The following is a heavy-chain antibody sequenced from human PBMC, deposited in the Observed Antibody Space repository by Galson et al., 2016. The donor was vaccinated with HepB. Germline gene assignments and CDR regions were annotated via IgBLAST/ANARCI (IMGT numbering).Heavy chain of an antibody. CDR3: SRSTAEYTSTWYPKDY. CDR1: GFTFSSYS. D-gene: IGHD6-13*01. V-gene: IGHV3-21*01. J-gene: IGHJ4*02. CDR2: IRSSGSDM. Sequence: SLRLSCAASGFTFSSYSMNWVRQAPGKGLEWVSSIRSSGSDMFYADSVEGRFTISRDNAKNSLFLQMNSLRAEDTDLYYCSRSTAEYTSTWYPKDYWGQGTLVTVSS.